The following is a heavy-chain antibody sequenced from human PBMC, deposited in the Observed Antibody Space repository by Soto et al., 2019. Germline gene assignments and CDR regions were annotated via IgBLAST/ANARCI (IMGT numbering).Heavy chain of an antibody. D-gene: IGHD6-19*01. CDR2: ISYDGSNK. Sequence: VQLGECGGGVVQPGWSLRLSCAASGFTFSSYAMHWVCQAPGKGLEWVAVISYDGSNKYYADSVKGRFAISRDNSKNTLYLQMNRLGAEDTAGYYCASSYSSGWDYTWFDPWGQGTLGTVSS. V-gene: IGHV3-30*09. CDR1: GFTFSSYA. J-gene: IGHJ5*02. CDR3: ASSYSSGWDYTWFDP.